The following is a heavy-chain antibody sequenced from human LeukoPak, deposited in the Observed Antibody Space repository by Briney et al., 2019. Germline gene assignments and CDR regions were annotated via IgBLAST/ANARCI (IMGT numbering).Heavy chain of an antibody. Sequence: TSETLSLTCTVSGGSISSYYWSWIRQPPGKGLEWIGYIYYSGSTNYNPSLKSRVTISVDTSKNQFSLKLSSVTAADTAVYYCARGGTIRYFDWPDAFDIWGQGTMVTVSS. CDR2: IYYSGST. J-gene: IGHJ3*02. V-gene: IGHV4-59*01. CDR3: ARGGTIRYFDWPDAFDI. D-gene: IGHD3-9*01. CDR1: GGSISSYY.